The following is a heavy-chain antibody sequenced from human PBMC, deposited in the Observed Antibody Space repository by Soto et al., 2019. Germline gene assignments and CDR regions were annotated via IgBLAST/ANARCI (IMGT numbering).Heavy chain of an antibody. D-gene: IGHD6-6*01. CDR1: GFTFSSYA. Sequence: GGSLRLSCAASGFTFSSYAMSWVRQAPGKGLEWVSAISGSGGSTYYADSVKGRFTISRDNSKNTLYLQMNSLRAEDTAVYYCEKDQRSSSPQRDFDYWGQGTLVTVSS. CDR3: EKDQRSSSPQRDFDY. J-gene: IGHJ4*02. V-gene: IGHV3-23*01. CDR2: ISGSGGST.